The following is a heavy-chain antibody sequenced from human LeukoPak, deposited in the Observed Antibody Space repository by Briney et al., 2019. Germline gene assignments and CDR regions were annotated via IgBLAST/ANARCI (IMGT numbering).Heavy chain of an antibody. CDR1: GYTFTSHD. D-gene: IGHD1-26*01. J-gene: IGHJ4*02. CDR3: AKSLEGATSDH. CDR2: MNPNSGNT. V-gene: IGHV1-8*01. Sequence: ASVKVSCKASGYTFTSHDINWLRLATGQRPEGMGWMNPNSGNTGYAPKFQGRVTMTRETSKTTAYMELSSLRSEDTAVYYCAKSLEGATSDHWGQGTQVTVSP.